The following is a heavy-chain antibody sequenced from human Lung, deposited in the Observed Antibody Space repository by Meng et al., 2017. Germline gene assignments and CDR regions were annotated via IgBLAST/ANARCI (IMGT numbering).Heavy chain of an antibody. J-gene: IGHJ2*01. CDR1: GYTFTSYA. D-gene: IGHD3-10*01. CDR2: INTNTGNP. V-gene: IGHV7-4-1*02. CDR3: ASGWFGELFGYFDL. Sequence: VQGLHMWYELKTPGAPVKFSCKASGYTFTSYAMNWVRQAPGQGLEWMGWINTNTGNPTYAQGFTGRFVFSLDTSVSTAYLQISSLKAEDTAVYYCASGWFGELFGYFDLWGRGTLVTVSS.